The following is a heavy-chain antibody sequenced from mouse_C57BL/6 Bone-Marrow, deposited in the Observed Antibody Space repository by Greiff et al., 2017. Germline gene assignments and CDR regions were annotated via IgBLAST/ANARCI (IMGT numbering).Heavy chain of an antibody. J-gene: IGHJ3*01. Sequence: QVQLQQPGAELVKPGASVKVSCKASGYTFTSYWMHWVKQRPGQGLEWIGRLHPSDSDTNYNQKFKGKATLTVDKSSSTAYMQLSSLTSEDSAVYYCAMGYYGSSLAWFAYWGQGTLVTVSA. D-gene: IGHD1-1*01. CDR3: AMGYYGSSLAWFAY. CDR2: LHPSDSDT. CDR1: GYTFTSYW. V-gene: IGHV1-74*01.